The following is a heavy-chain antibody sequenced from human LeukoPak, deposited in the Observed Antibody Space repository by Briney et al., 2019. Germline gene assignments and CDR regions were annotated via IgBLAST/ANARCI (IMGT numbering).Heavy chain of an antibody. V-gene: IGHV5-51*01. CDR3: ASSNYDSSGYPDY. J-gene: IGHJ4*02. Sequence: GESLKISCKGSGYGFTSYWIGWVRQMPGKGLEWMGIIYPGDSDTRYSPSFQGQITISADKSISTAYLQWSSPKASDTAMYYCASSNYDSSGYPDYWGQGTLVTVSS. CDR1: GYGFTSYW. CDR2: IYPGDSDT. D-gene: IGHD3-22*01.